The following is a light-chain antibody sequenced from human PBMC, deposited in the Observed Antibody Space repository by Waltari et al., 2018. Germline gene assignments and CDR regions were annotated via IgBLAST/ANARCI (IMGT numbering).Light chain of an antibody. V-gene: IGKV1-5*03. CDR3: QQYSSDST. CDR1: QSISNW. Sequence: DIQMTQSPSTLSASVGDSVTITCRASQSISNWLAWYQQKPGKAPKLLFYKESTLQSGVPSRFSGSGSGTEFTLTISSLQPDDFATYYCQQYSSDSTFGQGTKVEIK. J-gene: IGKJ1*01. CDR2: KES.